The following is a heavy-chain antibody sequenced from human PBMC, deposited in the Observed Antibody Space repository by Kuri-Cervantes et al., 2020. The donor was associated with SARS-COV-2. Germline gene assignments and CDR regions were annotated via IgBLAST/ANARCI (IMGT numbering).Heavy chain of an antibody. V-gene: IGHV1-2*02. CDR1: GYTSPGYY. J-gene: IGHJ4*02. Sequence: ASVQVSCNASGYTSPGYYMHWVRQDPGQGLEWLGWINPNSGGTYYAKKFQGRVTMTRDTSISTFYLEMSRLRSDDTAVYYCVRADPPLASCGGGCRLFDYWGQGTLVTVSS. CDR2: INPNSGGT. D-gene: IGHD2-21*02. CDR3: VRADPPLASCGGGCRLFDY.